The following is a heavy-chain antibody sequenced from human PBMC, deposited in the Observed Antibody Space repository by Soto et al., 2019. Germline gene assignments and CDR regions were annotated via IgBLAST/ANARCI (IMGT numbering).Heavy chain of an antibody. J-gene: IGHJ6*02. D-gene: IGHD1-26*01. V-gene: IGHV4-4*07. CDR1: GGFISSHY. Sequence: SETLSLTCTVSGGFISSHYWTWIRQPAGKGLEWIGRIYSTGSTNYSPSLESRVTMSVDTSKNQFSLTLSSVTAADTAVYYCAREKDYYFSALDVWGQGTTVTVSS. CDR3: AREKDYYFSALDV. CDR2: IYSTGST.